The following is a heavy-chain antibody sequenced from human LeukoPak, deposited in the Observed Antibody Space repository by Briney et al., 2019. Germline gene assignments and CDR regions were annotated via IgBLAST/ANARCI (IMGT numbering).Heavy chain of an antibody. CDR1: GFTFSSQA. D-gene: IGHD3-10*01. CDR3: ARIMSASGSHRAFDI. Sequence: GGSLRLSCAAPGFTFSSQAMSWVRQAPGKGLEWVSSISGRDGNTYYGDSVKGRFTISRDNSKSTLYLQMNSLRVEDTALYYCARIMSASGSHRAFDIWGQGTMVAVSS. J-gene: IGHJ3*02. CDR2: ISGRDGNT. V-gene: IGHV3-23*01.